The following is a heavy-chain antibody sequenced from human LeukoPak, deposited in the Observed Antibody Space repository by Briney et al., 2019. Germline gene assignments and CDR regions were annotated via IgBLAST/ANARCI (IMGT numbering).Heavy chain of an antibody. D-gene: IGHD6-19*01. J-gene: IGHJ3*02. CDR1: GGSISSYY. CDR3: ARVGAVAGTTAHAFDI. CDR2: IYYSGST. V-gene: IGHV4-59*12. Sequence: SETLSLTCTVSGGSISSYYWSWIRQPPGKGLEWIGYIYYSGSTNYNPSLKSRVTISVDTSKNQFSLKLSSVTAADTAVYYCARVGAVAGTTAHAFDIWGQGTMVTVSS.